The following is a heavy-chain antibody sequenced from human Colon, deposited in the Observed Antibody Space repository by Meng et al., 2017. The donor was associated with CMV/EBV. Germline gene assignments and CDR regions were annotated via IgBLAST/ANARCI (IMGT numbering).Heavy chain of an antibody. CDR3: VKDQGNSGYYQFDY. CDR1: GFPFSTYA. D-gene: IGHD3-22*01. V-gene: IGHV3-23*01. Sequence: SGFPFSTYAMGWVPPAPGKGLEWVSPLSGSGPSTYFAASVKGRLTISRDNSHNTMFLQMNSLRAEDTALYYCVKDQGNSGYYQFDYWGQGSLVTVSS. CDR2: LSGSGPST. J-gene: IGHJ4*02.